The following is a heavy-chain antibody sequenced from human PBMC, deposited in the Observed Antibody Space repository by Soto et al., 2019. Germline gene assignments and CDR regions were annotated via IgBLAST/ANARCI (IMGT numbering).Heavy chain of an antibody. CDR1: GFTFRNYF. CDR3: ARDDYSDSFDL. CDR2: IKQDGSEK. V-gene: IGHV3-7*01. D-gene: IGHD4-17*01. J-gene: IGHJ3*01. Sequence: EVQLVESGGGLVQPGGSLRLSCEVSGFTFRNYFMSWVRQAPGKGLEWVAKIKQDGSEKYYVDSVKGRFTIFRDNAKNSLYLQMNTLRAEDTALYYCARDDYSDSFDLWGQGTMVTVSS.